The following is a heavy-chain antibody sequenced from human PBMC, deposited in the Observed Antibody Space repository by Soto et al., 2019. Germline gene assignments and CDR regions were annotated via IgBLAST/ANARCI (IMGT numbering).Heavy chain of an antibody. CDR3: ARDIVVVPAAAEDLDY. D-gene: IGHD2-2*01. CDR1: GYTFTSYG. Sequence: ASVKVSCKASGYTFTSYGISWVRQAPGQGLEWMGWISAYNGNTNYAQKLQGRVTMTTDTSTSTAYMELRSLRSDDTAVYYCARDIVVVPAAAEDLDYCGQGTLVTVSS. CDR2: ISAYNGNT. J-gene: IGHJ4*02. V-gene: IGHV1-18*01.